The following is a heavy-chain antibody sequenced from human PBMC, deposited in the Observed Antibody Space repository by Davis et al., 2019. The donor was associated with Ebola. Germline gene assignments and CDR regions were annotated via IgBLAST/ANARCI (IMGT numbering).Heavy chain of an antibody. V-gene: IGHV3-74*01. CDR3: AREGMGGYYYYYYGMDV. CDR2: INSDGSST. Sequence: GGSLRLPCAASGFTFSSYWMHWVRQAPGKGLVWVSRINSDGSSTSYADSVKGRFTISRDNAKNTLYLQMNSLRAEDTAVYYCAREGMGGYYYYYYGMDVWGQGTTVTVSS. CDR1: GFTFSSYW. J-gene: IGHJ6*02. D-gene: IGHD3-16*01.